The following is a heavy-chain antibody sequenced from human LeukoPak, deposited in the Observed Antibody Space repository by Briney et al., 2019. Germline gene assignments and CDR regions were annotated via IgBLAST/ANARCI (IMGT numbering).Heavy chain of an antibody. CDR3: ARDLWGWGSDYLDY. CDR1: GYTFTGFY. V-gene: IGHV1-2*06. Sequence: GASVKVSCKASGYTFTGFYMHWVRQAPGQGLEWMGQISPNSGATNYAEKFRGRVTMARDTSINTVYMEMSSLRSDDTAVYYCARDLWGWGSDYLDYWGQGTLVTVSS. D-gene: IGHD4/OR15-4a*01. CDR2: ISPNSGAT. J-gene: IGHJ4*02.